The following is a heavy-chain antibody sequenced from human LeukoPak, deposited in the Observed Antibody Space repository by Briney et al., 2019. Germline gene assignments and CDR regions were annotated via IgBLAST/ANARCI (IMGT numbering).Heavy chain of an antibody. J-gene: IGHJ4*02. CDR3: VKDNYYDTSAFVDY. CDR1: GFTFSSYG. D-gene: IGHD3-22*01. V-gene: IGHV3-30*18. Sequence: PGRSLRLSCAASGFTFSSYGMHWVRQAPVKGLEWVAAISSGGSNQYYADSVKGRFTISRDNSKNTLYLQMNSLRAEDTAVYFCVKDNYYDTSAFVDYWGQGTLVTVSS. CDR2: ISSGGSNQ.